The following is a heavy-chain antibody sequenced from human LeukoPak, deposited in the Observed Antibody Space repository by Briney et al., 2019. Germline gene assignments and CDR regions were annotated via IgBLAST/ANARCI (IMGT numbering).Heavy chain of an antibody. Sequence: SETLSLTCTVSGGSISSSSYYWGWIRQPPGKGLEWIGSIYYSGSTYYNPSLKSRVTISVDTSKNQFSLKLSSVTAADTAVYYCASEDSSGYYNWFDPWGQGTLVTVSS. CDR2: IYYSGST. CDR3: ASEDSSGYYNWFDP. V-gene: IGHV4-39*01. CDR1: GGSISSSSYY. D-gene: IGHD3-22*01. J-gene: IGHJ5*02.